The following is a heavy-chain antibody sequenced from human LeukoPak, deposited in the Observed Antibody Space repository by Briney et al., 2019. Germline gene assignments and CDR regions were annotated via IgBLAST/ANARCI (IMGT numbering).Heavy chain of an antibody. J-gene: IGHJ3*02. CDR3: ARGRFYYYDSSGYCDAFDI. V-gene: IGHV1-69*05. D-gene: IGHD3-22*01. Sequence: SVKVSCKASGGTFSSYAISWVRQAPGQGLEWMGGIIPIFGTANYAQKFQGRVTITTDESTSTAYMELSSLRSEDTAVYYCARGRFYYYDSSGYCDAFDIWGPGTMVTVSS. CDR1: GGTFSSYA. CDR2: IIPIFGTA.